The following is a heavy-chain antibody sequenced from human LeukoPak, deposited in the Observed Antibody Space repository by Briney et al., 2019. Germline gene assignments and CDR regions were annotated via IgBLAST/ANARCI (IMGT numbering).Heavy chain of an antibody. CDR2: ISGSGGST. J-gene: IGHJ4*02. Sequence: GGSLRLSCAASGFTFGSYAMTWVRQAPGKGLEWVSGISGSGGSTYFADSVKGRFTISRDNSKNTLYVQMNSLRAEDTAVYFCAKNLSPADYYDSSGYYVRGDFDYWGQGTLVTVSS. CDR1: GFTFGSYA. D-gene: IGHD3-22*01. CDR3: AKNLSPADYYDSSGYYVRGDFDY. V-gene: IGHV3-23*01.